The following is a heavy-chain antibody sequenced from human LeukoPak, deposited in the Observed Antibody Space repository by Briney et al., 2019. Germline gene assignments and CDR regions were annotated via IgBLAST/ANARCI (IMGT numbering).Heavy chain of an antibody. CDR2: INSGSSTM. CDR1: GFTFISYS. D-gene: IGHD3-10*01. J-gene: IGHJ6*02. CDR3: ARVIAVVRGGGLSYYYAMDV. V-gene: IGHV3-48*02. Sequence: GGSLRLSCAASGFTFISYSMTWVRQAPGKGLEWVSYINSGSSTMYYADSVKGRFTISRDNDKTSLYLQMNSLRDEDTAVYYCARVIAVVRGGGLSYYYAMDVWGQGTTVTVSS.